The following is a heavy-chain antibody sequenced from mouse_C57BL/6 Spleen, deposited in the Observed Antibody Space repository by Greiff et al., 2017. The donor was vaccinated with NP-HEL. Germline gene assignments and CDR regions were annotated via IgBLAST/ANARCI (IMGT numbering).Heavy chain of an antibody. CDR1: GFTFTDYY. V-gene: IGHV14-4*01. CDR2: IDPENGDT. Sequence: EVQLVESGAELVRPGASVKLSCTASGFTFTDYYMHWVKQRPGQGLEWIGWIDPENGDTEYASKFQGKATITADTSSNTAYLQLSSLTSEDTAVDYYSAAYYSNWGFAYWGQGTLVTVSA. J-gene: IGHJ3*01. CDR3: SAAYYSNWGFAY. D-gene: IGHD2-5*01.